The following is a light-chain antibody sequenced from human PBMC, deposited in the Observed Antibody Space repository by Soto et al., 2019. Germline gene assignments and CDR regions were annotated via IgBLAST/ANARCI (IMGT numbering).Light chain of an antibody. CDR3: HQYDNWWT. Sequence: VMTQSPDTLSVSPGERATLLCRASQSVRNNLAWYQQKPGQAPRLLIYGVSTRATGVPARFSGSGSGTDFTLTISSLQPEDFAVYYCHQYDNWWTFGQGTKVDIK. J-gene: IGKJ1*01. CDR1: QSVRNN. CDR2: GVS. V-gene: IGKV3-15*01.